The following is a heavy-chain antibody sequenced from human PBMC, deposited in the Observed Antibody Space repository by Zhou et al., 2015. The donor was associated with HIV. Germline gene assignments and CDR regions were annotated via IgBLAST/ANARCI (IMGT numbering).Heavy chain of an antibody. CDR2: INPNSGGT. CDR3: VFSGRQLLGGDSFDI. J-gene: IGHJ3*02. Sequence: QVQLVQSGAEVQEPGASVKISCKASGYALNVYYLHWVRQAPGQGLEWMGWINPNSGGTRYSLNFEGGVTLSTDTSITTAYMELSGLKSDDTALYYCVFSGRQLLGGDSFDIWGQGTMVTVSS. CDR1: GYALNVYY. D-gene: IGHD3-16*01. V-gene: IGHV1-2*02.